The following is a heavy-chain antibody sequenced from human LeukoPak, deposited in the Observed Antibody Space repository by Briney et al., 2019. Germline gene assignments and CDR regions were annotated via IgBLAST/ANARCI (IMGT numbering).Heavy chain of an antibody. CDR1: GFTFSSYA. J-gene: IGHJ4*02. CDR3: ARSGGWYDY. Sequence: GGSLRLSCAASGFTFSSYAMSWVRQAPGKGLEWVSTISDSGGSTYYADSVKGRFTISRDNSKNTLYLQMNNLRAEDTAVYYCARSGGWYDYWGQGTLVTVSS. V-gene: IGHV3-23*01. D-gene: IGHD6-19*01. CDR2: ISDSGGST.